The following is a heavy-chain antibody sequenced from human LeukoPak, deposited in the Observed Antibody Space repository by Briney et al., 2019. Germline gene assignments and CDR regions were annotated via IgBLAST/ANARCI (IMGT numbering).Heavy chain of an antibody. J-gene: IGHJ6*03. V-gene: IGHV3-20*04. CDR1: GFTFSSYA. Sequence: PGGSLRLSCAASGFTFSSYAMNWVRQAPGRGLEWVSGINWNGGSTGYADSVKGRFTISRDNAKNSLYLQMNSLRAEDTALYYCARGEGGSYYYYMDVWGKGTTVTVSS. D-gene: IGHD1-26*01. CDR2: INWNGGST. CDR3: ARGEGGSYYYYMDV.